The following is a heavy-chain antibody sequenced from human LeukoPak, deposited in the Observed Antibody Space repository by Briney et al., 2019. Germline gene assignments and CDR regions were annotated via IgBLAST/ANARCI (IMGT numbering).Heavy chain of an antibody. Sequence: GGSLRLSCAASGFSFSSYAMNWVRQAPGKGLEWVSGIISGGGTFYADSVKGRFTISRDNSKNTLYLRMNSLRAEDTAVYYCARRAHYGDYSLFDYWAREPWSPSPQ. CDR3: ARRAHYGDYSLFDY. V-gene: IGHV3-23*01. CDR1: GFSFSSYA. D-gene: IGHD4-17*01. J-gene: IGHJ4*02. CDR2: IISGGGT.